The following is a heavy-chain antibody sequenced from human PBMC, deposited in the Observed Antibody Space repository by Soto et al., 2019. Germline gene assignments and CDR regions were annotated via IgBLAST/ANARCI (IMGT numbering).Heavy chain of an antibody. CDR1: GFTFSAFT. CDR2: ITSKTNNYAT. Sequence: EVQLVESGGGLVQPGGSLKLSCAASGFTFSAFTIHWVRQASGKGLEWVGRITSKTNNYATVYAASVKGRFTFSRDDSKNTAYLQMSSLKTEDTAVYYCNRYGEDSVFDSWGQGTLVTVSS. CDR3: NRYGEDSVFDS. D-gene: IGHD3-10*01. V-gene: IGHV3-73*01. J-gene: IGHJ4*02.